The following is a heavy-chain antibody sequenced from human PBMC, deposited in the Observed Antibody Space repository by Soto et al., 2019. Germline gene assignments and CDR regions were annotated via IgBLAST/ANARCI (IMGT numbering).Heavy chain of an antibody. Sequence: SQTLSLTCAISVDSVSSNSAACNFIQQSPSRGLEWLGRTYYRSKWYNGYAVSVKSRITINPDTSKNQFSLQLNSVTPEDTAVYYCAMSGYSTPGGFDTWGQGTLVTVSS. CDR1: VDSVSSNSAA. D-gene: IGHD6-13*01. CDR3: AMSGYSTPGGFDT. V-gene: IGHV6-1*01. J-gene: IGHJ5*02. CDR2: TYYRSKWYN.